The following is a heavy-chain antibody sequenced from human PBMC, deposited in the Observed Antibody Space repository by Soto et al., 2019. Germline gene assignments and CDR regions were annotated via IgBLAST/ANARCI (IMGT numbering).Heavy chain of an antibody. Sequence: EVHLLESGGDLVQPGGSLRLSCAASGLNFSDYAMTWVRQAPGKGLECVSSVSNRGDITYYADSVKGRFTIYRDNSRNTLLMHINSLRAEDTALYYCARGDRGGSGSPASYYYSGLDVWGQGTTVTVSS. CDR1: GLNFSDYA. CDR3: ARGDRGGSGSPASYYYSGLDV. D-gene: IGHD3-10*01. CDR2: VSNRGDIT. J-gene: IGHJ6*02. V-gene: IGHV3-23*01.